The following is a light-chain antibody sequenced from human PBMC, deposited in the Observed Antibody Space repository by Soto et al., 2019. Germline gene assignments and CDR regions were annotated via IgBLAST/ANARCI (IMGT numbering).Light chain of an antibody. V-gene: IGKV1-5*03. Sequence: DIKMTQSPSILSAYVGDRVTITFRASQSISSWLAWYQQKPGKAPNLLIHKASHLESGVPSRFSGSGSGTEFTLAISSLQPGDFATYYCQHYNTYPWTFGQGTKVDI. CDR1: QSISSW. CDR2: KAS. CDR3: QHYNTYPWT. J-gene: IGKJ1*01.